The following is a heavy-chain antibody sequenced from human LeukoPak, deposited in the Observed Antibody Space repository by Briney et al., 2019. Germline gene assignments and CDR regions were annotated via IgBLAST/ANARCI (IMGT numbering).Heavy chain of an antibody. D-gene: IGHD1-26*01. CDR3: ARMVGASYFDY. CDR2: IYYSGST. V-gene: IGHV4-39*07. J-gene: IGHJ4*02. CDR1: GGSISSSSYY. Sequence: SETLSLTCTVSGGSISSSSYYWGWIRQPPGKGLEWIGSIYYSGSTYYNPSLKSRVTISVDTSKNQFSLKLSSVTAADTAVYYCARMVGASYFDYWGQGTLVTVSS.